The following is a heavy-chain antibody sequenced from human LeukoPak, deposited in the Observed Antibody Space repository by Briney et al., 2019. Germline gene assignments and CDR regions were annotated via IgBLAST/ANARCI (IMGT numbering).Heavy chain of an antibody. Sequence: PGGSLRLSCTASGFSVTSSYMNWVRQAPGKGLEWVSLIYSDGSTYHADSVKGRFTISRDKSNNMVYLQMNNLRVEDTAMYYCTRDPPAVLLGTYGWGQGALVTVSS. V-gene: IGHV3-66*01. CDR3: TRDPPAVLLGTYG. CDR1: GFSVTSSY. J-gene: IGHJ4*02. D-gene: IGHD2/OR15-2a*01. CDR2: IYSDGST.